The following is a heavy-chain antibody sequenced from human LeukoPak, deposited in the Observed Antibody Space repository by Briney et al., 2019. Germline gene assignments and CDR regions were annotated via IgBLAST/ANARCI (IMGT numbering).Heavy chain of an antibody. CDR2: INPSGGST. V-gene: IGHV1-46*01. CDR1: GYTFTSYY. D-gene: IGHD3-22*01. Sequence: GASVKVSCKASGYTFTSYYMHWVRQAPGQGLEWMGIINPSGGSTSYAQKFQGRVTMTRDTSTSTVYMELSSLRSEDTAVYYCARAVRYYYDSSGYSRFDYWGQGTLVTVSS. CDR3: ARAVRYYYDSSGYSRFDY. J-gene: IGHJ4*02.